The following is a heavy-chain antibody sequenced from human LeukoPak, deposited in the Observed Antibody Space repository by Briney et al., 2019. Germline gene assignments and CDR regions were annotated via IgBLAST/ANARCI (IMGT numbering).Heavy chain of an antibody. CDR1: GDSITTYY. V-gene: IGHV4-59*08. CDR3: ASRYCSGGSCYRQVVWFDP. D-gene: IGHD2-15*01. CDR2: IYYSGST. J-gene: IGHJ5*02. Sequence: SETLSLTCTVSGDSITTYYWSWMRQPPGKGLEWIGYIYYSGSTNYNPSLKSRVTISVDTSKNQFSLKLSSVTAADTAVYYCASRYCSGGSCYRQVVWFDPWGQGTLVTVSS.